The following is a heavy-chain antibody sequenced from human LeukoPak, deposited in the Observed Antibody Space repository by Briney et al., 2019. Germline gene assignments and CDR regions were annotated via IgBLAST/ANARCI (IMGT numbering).Heavy chain of an antibody. J-gene: IGHJ4*02. V-gene: IGHV3-7*05. CDR3: ARESSLGDSSGWYGADFDY. CDR2: INQDGSEK. Sequence: PGGSLRLSCAASRFTFSNYWMSWVRQAPGKGLEWVANINQDGSEKYYVDSVRGRFSISRDNAKNSLYLQMNSLRAEDTAVYYCARESSLGDSSGWYGADFDYWGQGTLVTVSS. CDR1: RFTFSNYW. D-gene: IGHD6-19*01.